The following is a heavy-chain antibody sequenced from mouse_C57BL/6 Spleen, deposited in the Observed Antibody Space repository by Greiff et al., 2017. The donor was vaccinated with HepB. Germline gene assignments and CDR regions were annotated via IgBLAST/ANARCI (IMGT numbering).Heavy chain of an antibody. CDR1: GYTFTDYY. Sequence: VQLQQSGPVLVKPGASVKMSCKASGYTFTDYYMHWVKQSPGKSLEWIGVINPYNGGTSYNQKFKGKATLTVDKASSTAYMELNSLTSEDSAVYDSARWCGNKPWLAYWGQGTLVTVSA. D-gene: IGHD2-1*01. V-gene: IGHV1-19*01. J-gene: IGHJ3*01. CDR3: ARWCGNKPWLAY. CDR2: INPYNGGT.